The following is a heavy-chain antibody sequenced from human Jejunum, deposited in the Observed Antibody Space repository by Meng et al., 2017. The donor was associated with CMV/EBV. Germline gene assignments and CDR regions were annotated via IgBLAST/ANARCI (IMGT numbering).Heavy chain of an antibody. J-gene: IGHJ6*02. D-gene: IGHD7-27*01. CDR2: IWYDGSSE. CDR3: AKDWHWGTPDYGMNV. Sequence: GFTFSGDGMQRFRQAPGKWLEWVSFIWYDGSSEYYADSVKGRFTISRDNSKNTLYLKMNSLTTEDTAVYYCAKDWHWGTPDYGMNVWGQGSTVTVSS. CDR1: GFTFSGDG. V-gene: IGHV3-33*06.